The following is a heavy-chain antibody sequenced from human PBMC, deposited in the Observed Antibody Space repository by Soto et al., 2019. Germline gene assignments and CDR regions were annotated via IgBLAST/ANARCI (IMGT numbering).Heavy chain of an antibody. CDR1: GFTFSSYS. V-gene: IGHV3-48*02. D-gene: IGHD1-26*01. CDR2: ISSSSSTI. Sequence: GGSLRLSCAASGFTFSSYSMNWVRQAPGKGLEWVSYISSSSSTIYYADSVKGRFTISRDNAKNSLYLQMNSLRDEDTAVYYSASSRQYMGGSYYSSYYYYGMDVWGQGTTGTVSS. J-gene: IGHJ6*02. CDR3: ASSRQYMGGSYYSSYYYYGMDV.